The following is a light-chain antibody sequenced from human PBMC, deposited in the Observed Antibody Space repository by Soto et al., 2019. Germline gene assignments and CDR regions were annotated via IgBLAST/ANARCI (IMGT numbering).Light chain of an antibody. Sequence: DIQMTQSPSSVSASVGDRVTITCRASQGISNWLAWYQQNPGKAPNLLIYSASTLESGVPSRFSGSGSGTEFTLTISSLQSEDFATYYCQQVHSFPLTFGGGTKVEIK. CDR1: QGISNW. J-gene: IGKJ4*01. CDR3: QQVHSFPLT. CDR2: SAS. V-gene: IGKV1D-12*01.